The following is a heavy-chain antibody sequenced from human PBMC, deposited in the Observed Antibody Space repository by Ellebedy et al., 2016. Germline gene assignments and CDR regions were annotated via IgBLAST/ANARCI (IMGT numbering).Heavy chain of an antibody. CDR1: GFTLSNYA. J-gene: IGHJ4*02. CDR2: IRGSGGTT. V-gene: IGHV3-23*01. CDR3: AREDALDGGFLDF. Sequence: GESLKISCAASGFTLSNYAMTWVRQAPGKGPEWISTIRGSGGTTYHADSVKGRFTISRDTSKNTLYLQANSLRAEDTAVYYCAREDALDGGFLDFWGQGALVTVSS. D-gene: IGHD3-16*01.